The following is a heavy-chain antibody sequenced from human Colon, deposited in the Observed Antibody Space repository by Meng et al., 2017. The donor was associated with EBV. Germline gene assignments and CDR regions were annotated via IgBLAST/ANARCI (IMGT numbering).Heavy chain of an antibody. CDR2: VSYSGGT. CDR3: ARAVGPDCSSTSCPFDY. Sequence: QVRVPEAGQGLVKPSETLSLTCSVCGGSVSSETYYWNWIRQPPGKALEWIGYVSYSGGTNYNPSLKNLVTISVDTSKNQVSLRLSSVTAADTAVFYCARAVGPDCSSTSCPFDYWGQGTLVTVSS. J-gene: IGHJ4*02. D-gene: IGHD2-2*01. V-gene: IGHV4-61*01. CDR1: GGSVSSETYY.